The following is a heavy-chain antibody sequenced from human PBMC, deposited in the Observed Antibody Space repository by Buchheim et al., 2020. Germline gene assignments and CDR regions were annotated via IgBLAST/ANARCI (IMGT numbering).Heavy chain of an antibody. V-gene: IGHV3-15*01. J-gene: IGHJ4*02. CDR1: GFTFSNAW. CDR3: TTDSPYSYGSSPLSY. CDR2: ITSKTDGVTT. D-gene: IGHD5-18*01. Sequence: EVQLVESGGGLVKPGGSLRLSCAASGFTFSNAWMSWVRQAPGKGLEWVGRITSKTDGVTTDYAAPVKGRFTISRDDSTNTLYLQMNSLKTEDTAVYYCTTDSPYSYGSSPLSYWGQGTL.